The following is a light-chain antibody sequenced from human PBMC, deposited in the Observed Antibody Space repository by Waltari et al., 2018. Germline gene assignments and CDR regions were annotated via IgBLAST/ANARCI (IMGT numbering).Light chain of an antibody. CDR1: RSDVGSYNL. Sequence: QCALTQPASVSGSPGQSIPISCTGPRSDVGSYNLVSWYQQHPGKAPKLMIYEASKRPSGVSNRFSGSKSGNTASLTISGLQAEDEADYYCSSYAGNCNLVVFGGGTKLTVL. CDR3: SSYAGNCNLVV. CDR2: EAS. V-gene: IGLV2-23*01. J-gene: IGLJ2*01.